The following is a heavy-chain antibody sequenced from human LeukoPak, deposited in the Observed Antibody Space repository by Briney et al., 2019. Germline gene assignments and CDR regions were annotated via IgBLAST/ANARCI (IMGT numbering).Heavy chain of an antibody. CDR1: GYTFTSYD. CDR2: MNPNSGNT. D-gene: IGHD3-22*01. V-gene: IGHV1-8*03. Sequence: ASVKVSCKASGYTFTSYDINWVRQATGQGLEWMGWMNPNSGNTGYAQKFQGRVTITRNTSISTAYMELSSLRSEDTAVYYCARVNGYYDSSGYYGPDYWGQGTLVTVSS. J-gene: IGHJ4*02. CDR3: ARVNGYYDSSGYYGPDY.